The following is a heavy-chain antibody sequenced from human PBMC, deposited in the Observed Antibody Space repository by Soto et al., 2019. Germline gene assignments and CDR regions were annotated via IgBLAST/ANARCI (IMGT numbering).Heavy chain of an antibody. D-gene: IGHD3-3*01. J-gene: IGHJ4*02. CDR3: ARGGQDFWSGPFDY. V-gene: IGHV4-4*07. CDR2: IDNSGST. CDR1: AGSISNYF. Sequence: TSETLSLTCTVSAGSISNYFCHWIRQPAGKGLEWIGRIDNSGSTNYNPSLKSRVTMSSDTSRSQFSLKLNSVTAADTAVYYCARGGQDFWSGPFDYWGQGALVTVSS.